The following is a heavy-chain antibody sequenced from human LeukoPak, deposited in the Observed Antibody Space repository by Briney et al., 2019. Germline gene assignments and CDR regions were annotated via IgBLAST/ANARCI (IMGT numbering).Heavy chain of an antibody. Sequence: PSETLSLTCAVYGGSFSGYYWSWIRQPPGKGLEWIGEINHSGSTNYNPSLKSRVTISVDTSKNQFSLKLSSVTAADTAVYYCARGRYSMARGVILDYWGQGTLVTVPS. CDR1: GGSFSGYY. CDR3: ARGRYSMARGVILDY. V-gene: IGHV4-34*01. J-gene: IGHJ4*02. CDR2: INHSGST. D-gene: IGHD3-10*01.